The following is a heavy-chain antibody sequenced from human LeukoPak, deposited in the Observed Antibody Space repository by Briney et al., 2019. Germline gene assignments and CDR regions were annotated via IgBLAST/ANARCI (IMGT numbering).Heavy chain of an antibody. J-gene: IGHJ6*02. CDR3: ASYGSGSLYYYYGMDV. CDR1: GFTVSSNY. V-gene: IGHV3-53*01. Sequence: PGGSLRLSCAASGFTVSSNYMSWVRQAPGKGLEWVSVIYSGGSTYYADSVKGRFTISRDNSKNTLYLQMSSLRAEDTAVYYCASYGSGSLYYYYGMDVWGQGTTVTVSS. D-gene: IGHD3-10*01. CDR2: IYSGGST.